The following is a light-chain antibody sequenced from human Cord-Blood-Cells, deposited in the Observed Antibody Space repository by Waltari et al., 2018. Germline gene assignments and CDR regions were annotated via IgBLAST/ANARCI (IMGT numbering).Light chain of an antibody. V-gene: IGLV2-23*01. CDR2: EGS. Sequence: QSALTQPASVSGSPGQSITISCTGTSSDVGSYNLVSWYQQHPGKAPKLMIYEGSNRPSGVANRFSGSKSGYTASLTISGLQAEDEADYYCCSDAGSSTWVFGGATKLTVL. CDR3: CSDAGSSTWV. CDR1: SSDVGSYNL. J-gene: IGLJ3*02.